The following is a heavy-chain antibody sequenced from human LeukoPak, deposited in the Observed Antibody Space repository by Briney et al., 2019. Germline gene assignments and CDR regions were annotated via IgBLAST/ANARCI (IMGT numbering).Heavy chain of an antibody. CDR3: ARYIMATPFFDY. D-gene: IGHD5-12*01. CDR2: IIPIFGTA. Sequence: ASVKVSCKASGGTFSSYAISWVRQAPGQGLEWMGGIIPIFGTANYAQKFQGRVTITADKSTSTAYMELSSLRSEDTAVYYCARYIMATPFFDYWGQGTLVTVSS. V-gene: IGHV1-69*06. J-gene: IGHJ4*02. CDR1: GGTFSSYA.